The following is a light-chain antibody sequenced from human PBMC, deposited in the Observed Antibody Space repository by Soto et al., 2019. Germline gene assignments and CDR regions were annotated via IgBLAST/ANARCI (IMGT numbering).Light chain of an antibody. CDR3: QHYST. V-gene: IGKV1-5*01. Sequence: DIQMTQSPSTLSASVGDRVTITCRARQSLSSWLAWYQQKPGKAPNLLIYDASSLQSGVPSRFSGSGSGTEFTLPISSLQPDDFANYYCQHYSTFGQGTKVDIK. CDR2: DAS. CDR1: QSLSSW. J-gene: IGKJ1*01.